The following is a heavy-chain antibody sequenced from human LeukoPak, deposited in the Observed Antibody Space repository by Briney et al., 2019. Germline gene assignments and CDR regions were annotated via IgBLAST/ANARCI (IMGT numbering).Heavy chain of an antibody. J-gene: IGHJ6*03. V-gene: IGHV3-21*01. D-gene: IGHD1-26*01. CDR1: GFTFSSYS. CDR3: ARDPYSGNYGNYYYYYMDV. Sequence: GGSLRLSCAASGFTFSSYSMNWVRQAPGKGLEWVSSIRSSSSYIYYADSVKGRFTISRDNAKNSLYLQMNSLGPEDTAVYYCARDPYSGNYGNYYYYYMDVWGKGTTVTISS. CDR2: IRSSSSYI.